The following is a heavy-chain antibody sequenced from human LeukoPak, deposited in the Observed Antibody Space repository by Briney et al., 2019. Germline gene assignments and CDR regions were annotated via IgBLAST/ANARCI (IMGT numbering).Heavy chain of an antibody. D-gene: IGHD5-12*01. Sequence: PSETLSLTCAVSGYSISSGYYWGWIRQPPGKGLEWSGSIYHSGSTYYNPSLKSRVTISVDTSKNQFSLKLSSVTAADTAVYYCARETLSGYDGNDAFDIWGQGTMVSVSS. CDR3: ARETLSGYDGNDAFDI. J-gene: IGHJ3*02. V-gene: IGHV4-38-2*02. CDR2: IYHSGST. CDR1: GYSISSGYY.